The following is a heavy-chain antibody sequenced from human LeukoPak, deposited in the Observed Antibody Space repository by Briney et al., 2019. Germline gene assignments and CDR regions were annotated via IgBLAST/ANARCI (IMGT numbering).Heavy chain of an antibody. D-gene: IGHD6-19*01. J-gene: IGHJ4*02. CDR3: ARGASSGWYAPDY. V-gene: IGHV1-18*01. Sequence: GASVKVSCKASGYTFTSYGVSWLRQAPGQGLEWMGWISAYNGITHYAQKLQGRVTMTTDTSTSTAYMELRSLRSDDTAVYYCARGASSGWYAPDYWGQGTLVTVSS. CDR2: ISAYNGIT. CDR1: GYTFTSYG.